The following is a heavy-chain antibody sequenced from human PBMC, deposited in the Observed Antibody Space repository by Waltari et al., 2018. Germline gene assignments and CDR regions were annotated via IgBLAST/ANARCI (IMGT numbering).Heavy chain of an antibody. CDR2: SRSRRYSYST. J-gene: IGHJ4*02. Sequence: EVQLVESGGGLVQPGGSLRLSCAASGFPFGDYDRDWVRQASEKGLEGVGRSRSRRYSYSTEYAASVSGRFIISRDESENSIYLQMNSLKPEDTAVYYCARDLDGDSNLDYWGQGTLVTVSS. CDR3: ARDLDGDSNLDY. CDR1: GFPFGDYD. D-gene: IGHD2-21*02. V-gene: IGHV3-72*01.